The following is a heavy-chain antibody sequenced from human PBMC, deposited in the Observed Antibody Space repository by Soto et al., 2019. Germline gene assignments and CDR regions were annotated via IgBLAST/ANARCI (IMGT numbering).Heavy chain of an antibody. D-gene: IGHD5-12*01. J-gene: IGHJ6*04. CDR2: IRGSGGST. CDR1: GFTFSSYA. V-gene: IGHV3-23*01. CDR3: SKRSESENGYEGMLAVGTPGYNDYCMDV. Sequence: GGSLRLSCAASGFTFSSYAMSWVRQALGQGMAWVSAIRGSGGSTYYADSVKGRFTISRDNSKNTLYLQMNSLRAEDRGRYYCSKRSESENGYEGMLAVGTPGYNDYCMDVWGKETTVTASS.